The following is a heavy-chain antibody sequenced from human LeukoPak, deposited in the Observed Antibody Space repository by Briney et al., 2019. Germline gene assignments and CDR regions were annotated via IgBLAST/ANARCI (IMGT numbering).Heavy chain of an antibody. CDR3: ARLDSGSYIY. CDR1: GGSFSGYY. CDR2: INHSGST. D-gene: IGHD1-26*01. Sequence: PSEPLSLPCAVYGGSFSGYYWSWIRQPPGKGLEWIGEINHSGSTNYSPSLKSRVTISLDTSKNQFSLKLSSVTAADTPVYYFARLDSGSYIYWGQGTLVTVSS. V-gene: IGHV4-34*01. J-gene: IGHJ4*02.